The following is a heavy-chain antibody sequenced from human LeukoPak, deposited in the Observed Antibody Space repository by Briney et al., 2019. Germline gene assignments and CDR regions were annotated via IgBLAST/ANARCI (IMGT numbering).Heavy chain of an antibody. CDR1: GYTFTGYY. CDR2: INPNSGGT. Sequence: ASVKVSCKASGYTFTGYYMHWVRQAPGQGLEWMGWINPNSGGTNYAQKLQGRVTMTTDTFTSTAYMELRSLRSDDTAVYYCARVRDYGGNSDAVDIWGQGTMVTVSS. CDR3: ARVRDYGGNSDAVDI. D-gene: IGHD4-23*01. J-gene: IGHJ3*02. V-gene: IGHV1-2*02.